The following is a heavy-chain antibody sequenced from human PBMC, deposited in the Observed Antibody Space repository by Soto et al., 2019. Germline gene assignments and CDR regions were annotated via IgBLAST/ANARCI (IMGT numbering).Heavy chain of an antibody. CDR1: GAALNSGNYY. Sequence: SETLSLTCSVSGAALNSGNYYWSWIRQVPGKGLEWIGHIYVTGAVDYNPSLRDRITISQDTSERQFSLDLRLVTAADTAVYYCARLRIATNNYKWFDPWGQGTLVTVSS. CDR2: IYVTGAV. J-gene: IGHJ5*02. D-gene: IGHD2-21*01. V-gene: IGHV4-31*03. CDR3: ARLRIATNNYKWFDP.